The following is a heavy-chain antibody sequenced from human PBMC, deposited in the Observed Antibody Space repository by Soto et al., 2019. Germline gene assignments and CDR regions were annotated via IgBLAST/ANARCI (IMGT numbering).Heavy chain of an antibody. CDR2: INPNSGGT. CDR1: GYTFTGYY. J-gene: IGHJ6*02. V-gene: IGHV1-2*04. D-gene: IGHD5-12*01. CDR3: ARSSTFGWLRLSDYYYGRDV. Sequence: GASVKVSCKASGYTFTGYYMHWVRQAPGQGLEWMGWINPNSGGTNYAQKFQGWVTMTRDTSISTAYMELSRLRSDDTAVYYCARSSTFGWLRLSDYYYGRDVWGQGTTVTVSS.